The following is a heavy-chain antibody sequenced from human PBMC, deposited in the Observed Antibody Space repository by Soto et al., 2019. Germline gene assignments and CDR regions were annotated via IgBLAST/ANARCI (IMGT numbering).Heavy chain of an antibody. CDR1: GYTFTSYY. D-gene: IGHD1-26*01. V-gene: IGHV1-46*01. Sequence: QVQLVQSGAEVKKPGASVKVSCKASGYTFTSYYMHWVRQAPGQGLEWMGIINPSGGSTSYAQKLQGRVTMTWDTFTSTVYMDLSSLRAEGTAVYYCAGASPSGSYVPHWGQGTLVTVSS. CDR3: AGASPSGSYVPH. J-gene: IGHJ1*01. CDR2: INPSGGST.